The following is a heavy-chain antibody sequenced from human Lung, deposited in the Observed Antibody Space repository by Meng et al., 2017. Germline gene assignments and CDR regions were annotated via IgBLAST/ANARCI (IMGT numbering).Heavy chain of an antibody. J-gene: IGHJ4*01. CDR1: GFTFSNAW. Sequence: VELGGELGEPGGSLRLSCAASGFTFSNAWMGWVRQAPGKGLEWVGRIKSKTDGETADYAAPVKGRFTISRDDSQNTLYLQMNSLKTEDTAVYYCQWLSTHPPDQWGQGTLVTVSS. V-gene: IGHV3-15*01. CDR2: IKSKTDGETA. D-gene: IGHD3-22*01. CDR3: QWLSTHPPDQ.